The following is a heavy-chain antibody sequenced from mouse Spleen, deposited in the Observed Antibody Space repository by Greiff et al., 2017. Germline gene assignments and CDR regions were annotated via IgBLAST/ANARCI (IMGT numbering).Heavy chain of an antibody. D-gene: IGHD2-1*01. CDR3: TVWNWGNYYAMDY. V-gene: IGHV6-3*01. CDR1: GFTFSNYW. CDR2: IRLKSDNYAT. Sequence: EVKVEESGGGLVQPGGSMKLSCVASGFTFSNYWMNWVRQSPEKGLEWVAQIRLKSDNYATHYAESVKGRFTISRDDSKSSVYLQMNNLRAEDTGIYYCTVWNWGNYYAMDYWGQGTSVTVSS. J-gene: IGHJ4*01.